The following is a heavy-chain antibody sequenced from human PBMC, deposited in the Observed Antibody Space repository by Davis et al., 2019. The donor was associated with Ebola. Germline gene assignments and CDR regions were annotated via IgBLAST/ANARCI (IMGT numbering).Heavy chain of an antibody. D-gene: IGHD4-17*01. Sequence: GESLKISCAASGFTFSNDWMTWVRQAPGKGLEWVANIKQDGSEKNYVDSVKGRFTISRDNAKNSLYLQMNSLRAEDTAVYYCARDFTGTTVTTHFFDYWGQGTLVTVSS. CDR2: IKQDGSEK. V-gene: IGHV3-7*01. CDR1: GFTFSNDW. J-gene: IGHJ4*02. CDR3: ARDFTGTTVTTHFFDY.